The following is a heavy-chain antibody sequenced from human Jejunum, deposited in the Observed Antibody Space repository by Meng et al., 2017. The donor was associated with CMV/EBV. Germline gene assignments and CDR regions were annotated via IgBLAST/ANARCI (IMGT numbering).Heavy chain of an antibody. V-gene: IGHV3-23*01. CDR2: ISSSDISK. D-gene: IGHD3-22*01. CDR3: AKVSYYDRSGYYVADYFEY. CDR1: YA. Sequence: YALSWVRPAPGQGLEWVAGISSSDISKYYADSVRGRFTISRDNSKNTVYLQMNSLRDEDTAVYYCAKVSYYDRSGYYVADYFEYWGQGTRVTVSS. J-gene: IGHJ4*02.